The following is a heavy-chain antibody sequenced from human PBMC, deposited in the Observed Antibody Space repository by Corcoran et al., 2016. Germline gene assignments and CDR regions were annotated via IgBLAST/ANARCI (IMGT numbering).Heavy chain of an antibody. CDR2: MNPNSGNT. Sequence: QVQLVQSGAEVKKPGASVKVSCKASGYTFTSYDINWVRQATGQGLEWMGWMNPNSGNTGYAQKFQGRVTMTRNNSISTAYMELSSLRSEDTAVYYGASVWGYFDSPRDYYGMDVWGQGTTVTVSS. J-gene: IGHJ6*02. CDR1: GYTFTSYD. V-gene: IGHV1-8*01. D-gene: IGHD3-9*01. CDR3: ASVWGYFDSPRDYYGMDV.